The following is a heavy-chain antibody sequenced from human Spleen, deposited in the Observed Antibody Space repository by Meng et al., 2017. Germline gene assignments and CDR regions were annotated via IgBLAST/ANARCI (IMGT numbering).Heavy chain of an antibody. CDR3: ARLTTVTQPGMDY. J-gene: IGHJ4*02. CDR2: MIPIFGTA. CDR1: GDTFSSYT. V-gene: IGHV1-69*01. D-gene: IGHD1-1*01. Sequence: QVQLVQSGAEGKKPGSSVKVSCKASGDTFSSYTISWVRQAPGQGLEWMGGMIPIFGTANYAQKFLGRVTITADESTTTAYMELSSLRSEDTAVYYCARLTTVTQPGMDYWGQGTLVTVSS.